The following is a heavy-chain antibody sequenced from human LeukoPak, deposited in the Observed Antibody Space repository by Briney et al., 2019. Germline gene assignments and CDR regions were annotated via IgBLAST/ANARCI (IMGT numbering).Heavy chain of an antibody. CDR1: GYTFTSYG. J-gene: IGHJ3*02. V-gene: IGHV1-18*01. CDR3: ASLKNYYDSSGYLVTDAFDI. CDR2: ISGYNGNT. D-gene: IGHD3-22*01. Sequence: GASVKVSCKASGYTFTSYGISWVRQAPGQGLEWMGWISGYNGNTNYAQKLQGRVTMTTDTSTSTAYMELRSLKSDDTAVYCCASLKNYYDSSGYLVTDAFDIWGQGTMVTVSS.